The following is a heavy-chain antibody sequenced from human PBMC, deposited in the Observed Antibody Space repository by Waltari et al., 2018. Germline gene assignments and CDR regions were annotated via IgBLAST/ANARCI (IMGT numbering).Heavy chain of an antibody. Sequence: QVQLVQSGAEVKKPGASVKVSFKAPGYPFPDFFIHWVRQAPGQGLELMGRINPNSGDTSYAQRFQGRGTMTGDTSINTAYMEFAGLKSDDTAIYYCARSGGGTTTFGVAEWGQGSLVTVSS. CDR3: ARSGGGTTTFGVAE. CDR2: INPNSGDT. D-gene: IGHD3-3*01. V-gene: IGHV1-2*06. J-gene: IGHJ4*02. CDR1: GYPFPDFF.